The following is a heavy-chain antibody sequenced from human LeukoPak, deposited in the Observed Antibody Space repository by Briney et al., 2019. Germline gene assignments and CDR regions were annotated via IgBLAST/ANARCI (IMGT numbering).Heavy chain of an antibody. Sequence: LSLTCTVSGGSISSYYMSWIRQAPGKGLEWVSYISSSSSYTKYADSVKGRFTISRDNARNSLYLQMNSLRAEDTAVYYCLPLLSRPYVEDGFDIWGQGTMITVSS. D-gene: IGHD2/OR15-2a*01. CDR3: LPLLSRPYVEDGFDI. CDR2: ISSSSSYT. J-gene: IGHJ3*02. CDR1: GGSISSYY. V-gene: IGHV3-11*06.